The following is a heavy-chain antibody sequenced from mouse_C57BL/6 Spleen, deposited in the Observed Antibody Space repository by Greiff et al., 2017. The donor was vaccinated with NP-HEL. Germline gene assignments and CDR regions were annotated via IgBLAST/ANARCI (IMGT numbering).Heavy chain of an antibody. CDR3: TRHYYGSSYGYAMDY. J-gene: IGHJ4*01. V-gene: IGHV1-15*01. D-gene: IGHD1-1*01. CDR1: GYTFTDYE. Sequence: VQLQQSGAELVRPGASVTLSCKASGYTFTDYEMHWVKQTPVHGLEWIGAIDPETGGTAYNQKFKGKAILTADKSSSTAYMELRSLTSEDSAVYYCTRHYYGSSYGYAMDYWGQGTSVTVSS. CDR2: IDPETGGT.